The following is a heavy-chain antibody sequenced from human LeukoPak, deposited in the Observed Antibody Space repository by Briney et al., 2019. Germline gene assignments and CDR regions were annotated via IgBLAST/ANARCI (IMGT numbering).Heavy chain of an antibody. J-gene: IGHJ3*02. CDR3: ARDLQCGGDCHYDALDI. Sequence: GGSLRLSCAASGFTFSNYWVNWVRQAPGKGLERVAIIKKDGSEKYYVDSVRGRFTISRDNAKNSLYLQMNSLRAEDTAVYYCARDLQCGGDCHYDALDIWGQGTMVIVSS. CDR1: GFTFSNYW. V-gene: IGHV3-7*01. CDR2: IKKDGSEK. D-gene: IGHD2-21*02.